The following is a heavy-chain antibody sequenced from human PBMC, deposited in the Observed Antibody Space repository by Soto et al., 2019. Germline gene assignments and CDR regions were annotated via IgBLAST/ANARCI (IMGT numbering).Heavy chain of an antibody. CDR3: ARAEGYCSSTSCALGAFDI. CDR2: VFCTGTT. D-gene: IGHD2-2*01. J-gene: IGHJ3*02. CDR1: GGSTSRYH. Sequence: SETLSLTCTVSGGSTSRYHWGWVRQPPGQGLEWVGYVFCTGTTRYNPSLSARVTMSVDTSRNLFSLKLSSVAAADTAVYYCARAEGYCSSTSCALGAFDIWGQGTMVTVSS. V-gene: IGHV4-59*01.